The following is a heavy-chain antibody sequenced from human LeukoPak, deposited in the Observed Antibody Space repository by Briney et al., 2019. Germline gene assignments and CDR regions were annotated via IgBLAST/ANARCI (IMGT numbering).Heavy chain of an antibody. Sequence: GGSLRLSCAASGFTFSSYAMSWVRQAPGKGLEWVSAISGSGGSTYYADSVKGRFTISRDNSKNTLYLQMNSLRAEDTAVYCCAKVQRGSTMPIDYWGQGTLVTVSS. J-gene: IGHJ4*02. V-gene: IGHV3-23*01. CDR1: GFTFSSYA. CDR3: AKVQRGSTMPIDY. D-gene: IGHD3-16*01. CDR2: ISGSGGST.